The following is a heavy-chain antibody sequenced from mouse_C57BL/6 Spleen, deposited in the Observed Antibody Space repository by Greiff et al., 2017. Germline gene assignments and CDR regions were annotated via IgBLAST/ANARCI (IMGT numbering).Heavy chain of an antibody. J-gene: IGHJ3*01. V-gene: IGHV1-80*01. CDR2: IYPGDGDT. CDR3: ARERYCFHVLFAY. CDR1: GYAFSSYW. Sequence: QVQLQQSGAELVKPGASVKISCKASGYAFSSYWMNWVKQRPGKGLEWIGQIYPGDGDTNYIGKFKGTATLTADKSSSTAYMQLSRLTSEDSAVYLCARERYCFHVLFAYWRQGTLVTVSA.